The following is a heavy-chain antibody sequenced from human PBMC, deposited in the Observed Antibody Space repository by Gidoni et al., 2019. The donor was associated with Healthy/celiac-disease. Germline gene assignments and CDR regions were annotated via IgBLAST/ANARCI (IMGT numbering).Heavy chain of an antibody. Sequence: QVQLVQSGAEVKQPGSSVKVSCQAYGGTFSSYAISWVRQAPGQGLEWMGGIIPIFGTANYAQKFQGRVTITADESTSTAYMELSSLRSEDTAVYYCARGLLRLGEVWGPGIFDYWGQGTLVTVSS. CDR1: GGTFSSYA. V-gene: IGHV1-69*01. J-gene: IGHJ4*02. CDR2: IIPIFGTA. D-gene: IGHD3-16*01. CDR3: ARGLLRLGEVWGPGIFDY.